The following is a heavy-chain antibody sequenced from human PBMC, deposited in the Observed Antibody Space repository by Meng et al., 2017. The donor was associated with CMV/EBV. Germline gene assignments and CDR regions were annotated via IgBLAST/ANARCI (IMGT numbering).Heavy chain of an antibody. CDR3: ARDLYDFWSGYYKYEIIY. CDR2: INSDGSST. Sequence: GESLKISCAASGFTFSSYWMHWVRQAPGKGLVWVSRINSDGSSTSYADSVKGRFTISRDNAKNSLYLQMNSLRAEDTAVYYCARDLYDFWSGYYKYEIIYWGQGTLVTVSS. CDR1: GFTFSSYW. V-gene: IGHV3-74*01. J-gene: IGHJ4*02. D-gene: IGHD3-3*01.